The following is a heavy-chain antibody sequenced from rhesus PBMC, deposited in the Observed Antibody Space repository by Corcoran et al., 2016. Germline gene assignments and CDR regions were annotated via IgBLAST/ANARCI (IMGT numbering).Heavy chain of an antibody. CDR1: GYSFTSYW. Sequence: EVQLVQSGAEVKRPGESLKNSCKTSGYSFTSYWISWVRQMPGKGLEWSGAIDPSDSDTRYNPSFQGQVTISADKSISTAYLQWSRLKASDTATYYCAKGTVLDVWGPGVLVTVSS. CDR2: IDPSDSDT. V-gene: IGHV5-20*01. D-gene: IGHD2-21*01. CDR3: AKGTVLDV. J-gene: IGHJ5-1*01.